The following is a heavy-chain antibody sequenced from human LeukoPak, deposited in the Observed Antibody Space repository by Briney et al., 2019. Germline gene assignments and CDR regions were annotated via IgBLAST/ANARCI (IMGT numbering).Heavy chain of an antibody. J-gene: IGHJ4*02. CDR3: ARDEGYTYGHPLDY. D-gene: IGHD5-18*01. V-gene: IGHV3-33*01. CDR1: GFTFSNYV. Sequence: PGASLRLSCAASGFTFSNYVMHWVRQAPGKGLECVALIWSDGSNKYYADSVKGRFTISRDNSKNTLYLQMNSLRAEDTSVYFCARDEGYTYGHPLDYWGQGTLVTVSS. CDR2: IWSDGSNK.